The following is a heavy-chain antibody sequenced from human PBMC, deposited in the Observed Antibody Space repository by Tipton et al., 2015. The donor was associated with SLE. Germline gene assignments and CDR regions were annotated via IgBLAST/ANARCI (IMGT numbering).Heavy chain of an antibody. CDR2: IYYSGST. CDR3: ARGSGSYLYHYGMDV. Sequence: LRLSCTVSGGSISSFSYYWGWIRQPPGKGLEWIGTIYYSGSTYYNPSLKSRLTISVDTSKNHFSLKLSSVTAADTAVYYCARGSGSYLYHYGMDVWGLGTTVTVSS. V-gene: IGHV4-39*07. CDR1: GGSISSFSYY. D-gene: IGHD3-10*01. J-gene: IGHJ6*02.